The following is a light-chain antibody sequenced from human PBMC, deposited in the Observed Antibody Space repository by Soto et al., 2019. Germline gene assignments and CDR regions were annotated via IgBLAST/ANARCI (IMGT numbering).Light chain of an antibody. CDR3: SSYTSSSTLLV. J-gene: IGLJ1*01. CDR1: SSDVGGYNY. Sequence: QSALTQPASVSGSPVQSITISCTGTSSDVGGYNYVSWYQQHPGKAPKLMIYDVSNRPSGVSNRFSGSKSGNTASLTISGLQAEDEADYYCSSYTSSSTLLVFGHATKLT. V-gene: IGLV2-14*01. CDR2: DVS.